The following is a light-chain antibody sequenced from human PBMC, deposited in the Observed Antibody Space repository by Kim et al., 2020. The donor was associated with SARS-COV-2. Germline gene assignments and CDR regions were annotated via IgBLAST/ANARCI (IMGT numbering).Light chain of an antibody. CDR2: EVS. CDR3: SSYAGSNNLV. CDR1: SSDVGGYNY. J-gene: IGLJ2*01. Sequence: GQSVTISCTGTSSDVGGYNYVSWYQQHPGKAPKLMIYEVSKRPSGVPDRFSGSKSGNTASLTFSGLQAEDEADYYCSSYAGSNNLVFGGGTQLTVL. V-gene: IGLV2-8*01.